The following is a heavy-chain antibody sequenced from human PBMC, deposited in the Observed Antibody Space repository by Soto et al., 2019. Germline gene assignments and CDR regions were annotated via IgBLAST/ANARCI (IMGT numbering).Heavy chain of an antibody. D-gene: IGHD3-22*01. V-gene: IGHV5-10-1*01. CDR3: ARQIYDSDTGPNFQYYFDS. CDR2: IDPSDSQT. Sequence: VESLKISCKGSGYSFAGYWITWVRQKPGKGLEWMGRIDPSDSQTYYSPSFRGHVTISVTKSITTVFLQWSSLRASDTAMYYCARQIYDSDTGPNFQYYFDSWGQGTPVTVSS. J-gene: IGHJ4*02. CDR1: GYSFAGYW.